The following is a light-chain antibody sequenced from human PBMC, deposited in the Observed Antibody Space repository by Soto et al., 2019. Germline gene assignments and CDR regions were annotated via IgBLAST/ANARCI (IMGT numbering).Light chain of an antibody. CDR2: LNSDGSH. CDR1: SGHSSYA. J-gene: IGLJ3*02. Sequence: QPVLTQSPSASASPGASVKVTCTLSSGHSSYAIAWHQQQPEKGPRYLMRLNSDGSHTKGDGIPDRFSGSSSGAERYLTISSLQSEDEADYYCQTWGTGIRVFGGGTKLTVL. CDR3: QTWGTGIRV. V-gene: IGLV4-69*01.